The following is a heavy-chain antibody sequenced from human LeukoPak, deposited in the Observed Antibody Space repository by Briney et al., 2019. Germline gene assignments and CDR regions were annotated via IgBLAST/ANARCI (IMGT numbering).Heavy chain of an antibody. V-gene: IGHV3-23*01. D-gene: IGHD5-18*01. CDR1: GFTFRSYA. Sequence: GGSLRLSCAASGFTFRSYAMSWVRQAPGKGLEWVSTISRSGGSTYYADSVKGRFTISRDNSKNMLYLQMNSLRAEDTAVYYCAKDQDWPTAMITNWGQGTLVTVSS. J-gene: IGHJ4*02. CDR3: AKDQDWPTAMITN. CDR2: ISRSGGST.